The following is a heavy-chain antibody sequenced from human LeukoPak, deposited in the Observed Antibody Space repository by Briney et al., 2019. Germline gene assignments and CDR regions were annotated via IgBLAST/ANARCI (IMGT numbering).Heavy chain of an antibody. CDR1: GFTFSSYA. CDR3: ARVLTGSWDWFDP. CDR2: ISGSGGST. Sequence: GGSLRLSCAASGFTFSSYAMSWVRQAPGKGLEWVSAISGSGGSTYYADSVKGRFTISRDNAKNTLYLQMSSLRAEDTAVYYCARVLTGSWDWFDPWGQGTLVTVSS. D-gene: IGHD2-8*02. V-gene: IGHV3-23*01. J-gene: IGHJ5*02.